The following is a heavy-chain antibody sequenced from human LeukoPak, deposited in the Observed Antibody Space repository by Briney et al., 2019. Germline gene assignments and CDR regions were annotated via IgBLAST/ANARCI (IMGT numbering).Heavy chain of an antibody. V-gene: IGHV3-74*01. CDR2: ITSDGSGT. D-gene: IGHD6-13*01. CDR1: GFTFSSYW. Sequence: GGSLRLSCAASGFTFSSYWMHWVRQAPGEGLVWVSRITSDGSGTTYADSVKGRFTISRDNAKNTLYLQMNSLRAEDTAVYYCAKIKGQQHLTNDHWGQGTLVTVSS. CDR3: AKIKGQQHLTNDH. J-gene: IGHJ4*02.